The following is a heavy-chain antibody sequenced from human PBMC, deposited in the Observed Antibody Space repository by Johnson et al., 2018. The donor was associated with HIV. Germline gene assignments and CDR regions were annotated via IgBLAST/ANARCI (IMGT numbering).Heavy chain of an antibody. Sequence: QVQLVESGGGVVQPGRSLRLSCAASGFTFSSYGMHWVRQAPGKVLEWVAVISYDGSNKYYADSVKGRFTISRDNAKNSLDLHMNSLRVEDTAVYYCARDGVVVVAGGWGAFDIWGLVTMVTVSS. J-gene: IGHJ3*02. CDR1: GFTFSSYG. CDR2: ISYDGSNK. D-gene: IGHD2-15*01. V-gene: IGHV3-30*03. CDR3: ARDGVVVVAGGWGAFDI.